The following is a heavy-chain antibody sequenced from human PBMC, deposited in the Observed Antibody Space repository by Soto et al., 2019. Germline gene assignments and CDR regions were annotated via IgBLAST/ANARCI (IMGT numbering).Heavy chain of an antibody. Sequence: QVQLVQSGAEVKKPGASVKVSCKTSGYTFTDYYIHWVRQAPGQGLEWMGWINPNSGGPNYAQKFQGWVTMTRDTSISTAYMELTRLTSDDTALYYCARDSTDRSGDYGSFDSWGQGTLVTVSS. CDR3: ARDSTDRSGDYGSFDS. D-gene: IGHD4-17*01. CDR1: GYTFTDYY. J-gene: IGHJ4*02. CDR2: INPNSGGP. V-gene: IGHV1-2*04.